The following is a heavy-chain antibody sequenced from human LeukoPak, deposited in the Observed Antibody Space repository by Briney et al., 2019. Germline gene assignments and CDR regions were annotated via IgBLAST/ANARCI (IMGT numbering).Heavy chain of an antibody. V-gene: IGHV4-34*01. CDR3: ATGPSYYYYGMDV. CDR1: GGSFSGYF. J-gene: IGHJ6*02. D-gene: IGHD1-1*01. CDR2: INHSGST. Sequence: SETLSLTCAVYGGSFSGYFWSWIRQPPGKGLEWIGEINHSGSTNYNPSLKSRVTISVDTSKNQFSLKLSSVTAADTAVYYCATGPSYYYYGMDVWGQGTTVTVSS.